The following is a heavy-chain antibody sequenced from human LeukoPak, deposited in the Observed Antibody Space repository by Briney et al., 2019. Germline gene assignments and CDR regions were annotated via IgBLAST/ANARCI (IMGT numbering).Heavy chain of an antibody. CDR1: GYTFTSRA. V-gene: IGHV7-4-1*02. CDR2: INTNTGNP. D-gene: IGHD2-15*01. CDR3: ARGGYPYLSTWYSDY. J-gene: IGHJ4*02. Sequence: ASVKVSCKASGYTFTSRAINWVRQAPGQGPEWMGWINTNTGNPTYAQGFTGHFVFSLDTSVSTAYLQISSLKAEDTAMYYCARGGYPYLSTWYSDYWGQGTLVTVSS.